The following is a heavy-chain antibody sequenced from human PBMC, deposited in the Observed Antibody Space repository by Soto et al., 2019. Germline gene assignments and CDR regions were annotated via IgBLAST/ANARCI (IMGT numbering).Heavy chain of an antibody. J-gene: IGHJ4*02. Sequence: PSETLSLTCTVSGGSISSDYWCWIRQHPGKGLEWIGYIYYSGSTYYNPSLKSRVTISVDTSKNQFSLKLSSVTAADTAVYYCATQGGLDSGYFDYWGQGTLVTVSS. V-gene: IGHV4-59*06. CDR3: ATQGGLDSGYFDY. CDR1: GGSISSDY. D-gene: IGHD2-2*03. CDR2: IYYSGST.